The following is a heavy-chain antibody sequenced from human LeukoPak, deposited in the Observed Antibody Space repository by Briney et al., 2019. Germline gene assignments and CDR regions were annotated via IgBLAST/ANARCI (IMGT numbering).Heavy chain of an antibody. J-gene: IGHJ4*02. Sequence: SGGSLRLSCAASGFTFSGYAMSWVRQAPGKGLEWVSLISGSGGSTYYADSVRGRFTISRDNSKNTLYLLMNSLRVEDTAVYYCAKNPRTAALPTYFDSWGQGTLVTVSS. CDR2: ISGSGGST. CDR1: GFTFSGYA. CDR3: AKNPRTAALPTYFDS. D-gene: IGHD6-6*01. V-gene: IGHV3-23*01.